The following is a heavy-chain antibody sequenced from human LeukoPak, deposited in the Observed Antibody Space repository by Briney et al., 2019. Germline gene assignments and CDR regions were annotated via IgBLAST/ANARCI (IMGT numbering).Heavy chain of an antibody. CDR2: INTNTGNP. Sequence: ATVKVSCKASGYTFTSYAMNWVRQAPVQGLEWMGWINTNTGNPTYAQGFTGRFVFSLDTSVSTAYLQISSLKAEDTAVYYCARDRLYSSSWSTADIDYWGQGTLVTVSS. D-gene: IGHD6-13*01. CDR1: GYTFTSYA. CDR3: ARDRLYSSSWSTADIDY. V-gene: IGHV7-4-1*02. J-gene: IGHJ4*02.